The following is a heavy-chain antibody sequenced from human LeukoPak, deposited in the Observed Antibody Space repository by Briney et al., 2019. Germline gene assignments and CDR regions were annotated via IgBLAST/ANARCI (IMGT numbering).Heavy chain of an antibody. CDR3: ARLYIGGYSRSTNYNWFDP. J-gene: IGHJ5*02. V-gene: IGHV4-39*07. CDR2: LYYSGST. Sequence: SETLSLTCTVSGGSISSSNVYWGWLRQSPGKGLEWIGTLYYSGSTYYNPSLKSRFTISVDTSKNQFSLKLTSVTAADTAVYYCARLYIGGYSRSTNYNWFDPWGQGTLVTVSS. D-gene: IGHD6-13*01. CDR1: GGSISSSNVY.